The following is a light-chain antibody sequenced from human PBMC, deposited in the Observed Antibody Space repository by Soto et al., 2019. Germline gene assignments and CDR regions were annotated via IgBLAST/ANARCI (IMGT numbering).Light chain of an antibody. J-gene: IGLJ2*01. V-gene: IGLV1-47*01. CDR3: ASRDDSRSGVV. CDR1: SSNVGSNY. CDR2: KNN. Sequence: QYVLTQPPSASGTPGQRITISCSGGSSNVGSNYVYWYQHLPGTAPKLLMYKNNQRPSGVPDRFSGSKSGTSASLSIDGLRSDDEADYYCASRDDSRSGVVFGGGTKLTVL.